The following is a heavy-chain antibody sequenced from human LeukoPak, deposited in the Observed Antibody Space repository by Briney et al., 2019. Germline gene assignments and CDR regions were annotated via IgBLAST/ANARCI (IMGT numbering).Heavy chain of an antibody. CDR3: AADGGDYGDYVFDY. D-gene: IGHD4-17*01. Sequence: ASVKVSCKASGFTFTSSAMQWVRQARGQRLEWIGWIVVGSGNTNYAQKFQERVTITRDTSTSTAYMELSSLRSEDTAVYYCAADGGDYGDYVFDYWGQGTLVTVSS. CDR1: GFTFTSSA. V-gene: IGHV1-58*02. CDR2: IVVGSGNT. J-gene: IGHJ4*02.